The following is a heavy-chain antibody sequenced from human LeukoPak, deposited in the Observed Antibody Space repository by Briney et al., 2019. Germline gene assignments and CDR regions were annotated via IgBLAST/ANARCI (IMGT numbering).Heavy chain of an antibody. CDR3: ATWQGDSSDWGRTRGYGMDV. V-gene: IGHV4-59*01. J-gene: IGHJ6*02. Sequence: SETLSLTCTVSGGSIGSYYWTWIRQPPGKGLEYIGCIHYGGSINYNPSPKSRVTMLADTSKDQFTLKMSSVTAADTARYYCATWQGDSSDWGRTRGYGMDVWGQGTTVTVSS. CDR1: GGSIGSYY. D-gene: IGHD6-25*01. CDR2: IHYGGSI.